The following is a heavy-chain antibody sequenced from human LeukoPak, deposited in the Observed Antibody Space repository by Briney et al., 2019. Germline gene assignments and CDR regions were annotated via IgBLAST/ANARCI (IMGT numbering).Heavy chain of an antibody. V-gene: IGHV4-39*07. D-gene: IGHD2-2*01. J-gene: IGHJ4*02. Sequence: PSETLSLTCTVSGGSISSSSYYWGWIRQPPGKGLEWIGSIYYSGSTYYNPSLKSRVTLSVDTSKNQFSLKLSSVTAADTAVYYCARDNYPLSAAIDYWGQGTLVTVSS. CDR2: IYYSGST. CDR1: GGSISSSSYY. CDR3: ARDNYPLSAAIDY.